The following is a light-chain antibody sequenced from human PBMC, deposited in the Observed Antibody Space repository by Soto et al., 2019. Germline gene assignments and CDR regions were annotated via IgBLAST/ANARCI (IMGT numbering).Light chain of an antibody. CDR2: WAS. CDR1: RSILYSSNNKNY. Sequence: DIVMTQSPDSLSVSLWETSTINCSSIRSILYSSNNKNYLTWYQQKPGQPPKLLIYWASTRESGVPDRFSGSGSGTDFTLTISRLQAEDVAVYYCQQYYSSPLTFGGGTKVDIK. CDR3: QQYYSSPLT. J-gene: IGKJ4*01. V-gene: IGKV4-1*01.